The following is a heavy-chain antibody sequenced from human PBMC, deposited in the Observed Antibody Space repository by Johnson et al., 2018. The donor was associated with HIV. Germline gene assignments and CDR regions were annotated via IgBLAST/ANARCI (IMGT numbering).Heavy chain of an antibody. CDR1: GIIVDDYA. Sequence: VQLVESGGGLVQPGRSLRLSCAASGIIVDDYAMHWVRQAPGKGLEWVSVISWNSGSIGYDDAEKGRITISRDNAKNTQHLQMNRLRDEEAALYCCAKDKDWELAVAGISLGGAFDIWGQGTMVTVSS. CDR2: ISWNSGSI. CDR3: AKDKDWELAVAGISLGGAFDI. J-gene: IGHJ3*02. D-gene: IGHD6-19*01. V-gene: IGHV3-9*01.